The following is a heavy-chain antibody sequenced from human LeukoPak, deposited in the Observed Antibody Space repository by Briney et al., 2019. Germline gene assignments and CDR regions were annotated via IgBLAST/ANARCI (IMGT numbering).Heavy chain of an antibody. CDR2: ISSSGSTI. V-gene: IGHV3-11*01. CDR3: ARVAYSAYDYPTLLPPFDY. J-gene: IGHJ4*02. Sequence: GGSLRLSCAASGFTFSDYYMSWIRQAPGKGLEWVSYISSSGSTIYYADSVKGRFTISRDNAKNSLYLQMNSLRAEDTALYSCARVAYSAYDYPTLLPPFDYWGQGTLVTVSS. D-gene: IGHD5-12*01. CDR1: GFTFSDYY.